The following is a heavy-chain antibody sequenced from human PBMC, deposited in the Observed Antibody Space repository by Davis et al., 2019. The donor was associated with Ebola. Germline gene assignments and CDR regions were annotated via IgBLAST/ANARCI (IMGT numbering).Heavy chain of an antibody. CDR1: GGSISSYY. V-gene: IGHV4-59*08. CDR2: IYNSGRT. Sequence: MPSETLSLTCTVSGGSISSYYWSWIRQPPGKGLEWIGYIYNSGRTNYNPSLKSRVTMSLDTSKNHFSLKLNSVTAADTAVYYCARLESGSSDWGQGTLVTVSS. CDR3: ARLESGSSD. D-gene: IGHD6-13*01. J-gene: IGHJ4*02.